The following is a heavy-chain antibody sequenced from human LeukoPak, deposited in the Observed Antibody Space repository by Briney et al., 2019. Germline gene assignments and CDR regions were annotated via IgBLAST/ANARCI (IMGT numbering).Heavy chain of an antibody. D-gene: IGHD6-19*01. CDR1: GYTFTSYD. Sequence: ASVKVSCKASGYTFTSYDINWVRQATGQGLEWMGWMNPNSGNTGYAQKFQGRVTMTRNTSISTAYMELSSLRSEDTAVYYCARLAVRYYGMDVWGQGTTVTVSS. J-gene: IGHJ6*02. CDR3: ARLAVRYYGMDV. V-gene: IGHV1-8*01. CDR2: MNPNSGNT.